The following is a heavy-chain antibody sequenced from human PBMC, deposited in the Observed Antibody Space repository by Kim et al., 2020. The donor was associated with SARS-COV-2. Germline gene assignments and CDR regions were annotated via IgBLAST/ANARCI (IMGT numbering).Heavy chain of an antibody. CDR3: AGLNSGYDDFDF. CDR1: GGSFSGYY. Sequence: SETLSLTCAVYGGSFSGYYWSWIRQPPGKGLEWIGEINHSGSTNYNPSLKSRVTISVDTSKNQFSLKLSAVTAADTAVYSCAGLNSGYDDFDFWGQGTLV. CDR2: INHSGST. D-gene: IGHD5-12*01. J-gene: IGHJ4*02. V-gene: IGHV4-34*01.